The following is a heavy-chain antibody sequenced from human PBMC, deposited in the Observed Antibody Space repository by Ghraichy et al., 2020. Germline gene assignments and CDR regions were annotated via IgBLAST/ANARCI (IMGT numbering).Heavy chain of an antibody. V-gene: IGHV1-18*01. Sequence: ASVKVSCKASGYTFISYGISWVRQAPGQGLEWMGWISSYNSKTNYAQNLQDRLTMTTDTSTSTAYMELRSLRSDDTAVYYCSRSPMQTGTIYYYMDVWGKGTTVTVS. CDR3: SRSPMQTGTIYYYMDV. CDR1: GYTFISYG. CDR2: ISSYNSKT. D-gene: IGHD1-7*01. J-gene: IGHJ6*03.